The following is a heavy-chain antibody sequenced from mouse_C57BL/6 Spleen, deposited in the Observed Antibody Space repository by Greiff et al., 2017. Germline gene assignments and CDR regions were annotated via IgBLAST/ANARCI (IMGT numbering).Heavy chain of an antibody. CDR1: GYTFTSYW. D-gene: IGHD2-4*01. V-gene: IGHV1-53*01. J-gene: IGHJ3*01. CDR2: INPSNGGT. Sequence: VQLQQPGTELVKPGASVKLSCKASGYTFTSYWLHWVKQRPGQGLEWIGNINPSNGGTNYNEKFKSKATLTVDKSSSTAYMQLSSLTSEDSAVYDCARRGNLWDYDGEFAYWGQGTLVTVSA. CDR3: ARRGNLWDYDGEFAY.